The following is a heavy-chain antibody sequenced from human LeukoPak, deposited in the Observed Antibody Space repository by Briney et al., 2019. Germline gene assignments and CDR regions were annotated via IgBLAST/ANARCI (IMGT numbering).Heavy chain of an antibody. D-gene: IGHD3-22*01. CDR3: AREGSGYYDTSGYYIFDY. CDR1: GNAFTKYG. V-gene: IGHV1-18*01. J-gene: IGHJ4*02. CDR2: ISAYNGNT. Sequence: ASVKVSCKASGNAFTKYGFSWVRQAPGQGLEWMGWISAYNGNTNYAQNFQGRVTMTIDTSTSTAYMELRSLRSDDTAVYYCAREGSGYYDTSGYYIFDYWVQGTLVTVSS.